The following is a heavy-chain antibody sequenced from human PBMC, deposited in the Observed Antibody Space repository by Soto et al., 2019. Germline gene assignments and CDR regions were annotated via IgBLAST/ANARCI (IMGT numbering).Heavy chain of an antibody. Sequence: QVQLVQSGAEVKKPGASVKVSCKTSGYTFAAYYIHWVRQAPGQGLEWMGWINPYSGATSYAQNLQGSNTMTSDTSISTAYMELNRLRSDDTAVYYCARDNPETVVPAATYYFAYWGQGTLVTVSS. J-gene: IGHJ4*02. D-gene: IGHD2-2*01. CDR1: GYTFAAYY. CDR3: ARDNPETVVPAATYYFAY. V-gene: IGHV1-2*04. CDR2: INPYSGAT.